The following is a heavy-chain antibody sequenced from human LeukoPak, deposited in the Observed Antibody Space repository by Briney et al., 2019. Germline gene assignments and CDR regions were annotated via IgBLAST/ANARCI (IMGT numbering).Heavy chain of an antibody. J-gene: IGHJ4*02. CDR2: IKQDGSEK. CDR3: ARVMGPWGRGYFDY. D-gene: IGHD7-27*01. V-gene: IGHV3-7*04. CDR1: GFTFSSNW. Sequence: PGGSLRLSCAAFGFTFSSNWMSWVRQAPGKGLEWVANIKQDGSEKQYVDSVKGRFTISRDNAKNALYLQMNSLRVEDTAVYYCARVMGPWGRGYFDYWGQGTLVTVSS.